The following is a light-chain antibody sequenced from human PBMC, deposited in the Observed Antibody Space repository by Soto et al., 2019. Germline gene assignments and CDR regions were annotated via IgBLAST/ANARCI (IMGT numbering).Light chain of an antibody. CDR2: AAS. V-gene: IGKV1-39*01. Sequence: DLQMTQSPSSLSASVGDRVTITCRASQSISNYLNWYQQRPGKAPKFLIHAASSLQSGVPSRFSGSGSGTDFTLTISSLQPEDFATYYCQQSYSIPYTFGQGTKLESK. CDR3: QQSYSIPYT. J-gene: IGKJ2*01. CDR1: QSISNY.